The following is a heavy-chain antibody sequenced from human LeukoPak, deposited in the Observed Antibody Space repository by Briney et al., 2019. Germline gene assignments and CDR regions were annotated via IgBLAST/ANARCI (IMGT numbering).Heavy chain of an antibody. Sequence: PGGSLRLSCAASGFTFDDYTMHWVRQAAGKGLEWVSLISWDGGSTHYADSVKGRFTISRDNSKNSLYLQMNSLRTEDTALYYCAKDIGGYCSGGSCYSGGAFDIWGQGTMVTVSS. CDR3: AKDIGGYCSGGSCYSGGAFDI. CDR2: ISWDGGST. D-gene: IGHD2-15*01. J-gene: IGHJ3*02. V-gene: IGHV3-43*01. CDR1: GFTFDDYT.